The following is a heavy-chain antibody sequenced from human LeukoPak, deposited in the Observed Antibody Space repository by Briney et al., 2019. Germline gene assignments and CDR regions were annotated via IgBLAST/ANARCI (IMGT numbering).Heavy chain of an antibody. Sequence: GGSLRLSCAASGFIFGDYYMSWIRQAPGKGLEWVSYITSDNTVYYADSVKGRFTIFRDNPKNSIYLQMNSLRYEDTAFYYCARVVSSRSAVGFGPWGQGTLVTVSS. CDR1: GFIFGDYY. CDR3: ARVVSSRSAVGFGP. V-gene: IGHV3-11*01. CDR2: ITSDNTV. D-gene: IGHD5/OR15-5a*01. J-gene: IGHJ5*02.